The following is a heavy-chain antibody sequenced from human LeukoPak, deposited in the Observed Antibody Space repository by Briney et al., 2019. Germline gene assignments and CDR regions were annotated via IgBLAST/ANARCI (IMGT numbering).Heavy chain of an antibody. V-gene: IGHV5-51*03. CDR3: ARYIAAREMNFDY. D-gene: IGHD6-6*01. Sequence: PGESLKISCKGSGYRFTSYWIGWVRQMPGKGLEWMGIIYPGDSDTRYSPSFQGQVTISADKSITTAYLQWNSLKASDTAMYYCARYIAAREMNFDYWGQGTLVTVSS. CDR2: IYPGDSDT. J-gene: IGHJ4*02. CDR1: GYRFTSYW.